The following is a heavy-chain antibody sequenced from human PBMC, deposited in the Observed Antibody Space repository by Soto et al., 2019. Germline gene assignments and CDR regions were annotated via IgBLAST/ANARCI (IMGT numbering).Heavy chain of an antibody. Sequence: QVQLQESGPGLVKPSQTLSLTCTVSGGSMNSGTYYWSWIRQHPGKGLEWIEYIYFSGNTYYNPSLKSRVTIAVDTSKNLFSLKLTSVTAADTAVYYCAGTYCSGADCSLGHYYYMDVWGIGTTVNVSS. CDR1: GGSMNSGTYY. CDR2: IYFSGNT. CDR3: AGTYCSGADCSLGHYYYMDV. D-gene: IGHD2-15*01. V-gene: IGHV4-31*03. J-gene: IGHJ6*03.